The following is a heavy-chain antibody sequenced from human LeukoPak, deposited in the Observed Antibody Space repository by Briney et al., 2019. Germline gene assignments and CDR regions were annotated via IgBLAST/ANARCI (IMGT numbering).Heavy chain of an antibody. CDR3: ARGTYIVARLGSWFDP. J-gene: IGHJ5*02. CDR2: IWYDGSNK. CDR1: GFTFSSYG. D-gene: IGHD5-12*01. V-gene: IGHV3-33*01. Sequence: GRSLRLSCAASGFTFSSYGMHWVRQAPGKGLEWVAVIWYDGSNKYYADSVKGRFTISRDNSKNTLYLQMNSLRAEDTAAYYCARGTYIVARLGSWFDPWGQGTLVTVSS.